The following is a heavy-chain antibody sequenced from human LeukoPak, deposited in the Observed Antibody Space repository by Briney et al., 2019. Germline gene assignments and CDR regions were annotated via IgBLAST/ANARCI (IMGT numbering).Heavy chain of an antibody. CDR3: ARDWFHAIDY. J-gene: IGHJ4*02. V-gene: IGHV3-74*03. CDR1: GFTFSSTW. Sequence: GGSLRLSCAASGFTFSSTWMHWVRQPPGKGLVWVARITSDGSSTTYAESVKGRFTISRDNAKNTLYLQMNSLRAEDTAVYYCARDWFHAIDYWGQGTLVTVSS. D-gene: IGHD2/OR15-2a*01. CDR2: ITSDGSST.